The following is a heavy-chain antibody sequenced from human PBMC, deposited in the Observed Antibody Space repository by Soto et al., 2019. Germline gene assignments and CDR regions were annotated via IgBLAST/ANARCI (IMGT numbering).Heavy chain of an antibody. CDR2: ISAYNGNR. CDR1: GYTFIGNG. J-gene: IGHJ6*02. CDR3: AKNYDSRRSWSVDYYYSYGMDV. V-gene: IGHV1-18*04. D-gene: IGHD3-22*01. Sequence: ASVKVSCKASGYTFIGNGISWVRQPPGQGLEWMGGISAYNGNRNYETKLQGRVTMTTDTSTSTAYMEVRSLRSDDTAEYNCAKNYDSRRSWSVDYYYSYGMDVWGQGTTVTVSS.